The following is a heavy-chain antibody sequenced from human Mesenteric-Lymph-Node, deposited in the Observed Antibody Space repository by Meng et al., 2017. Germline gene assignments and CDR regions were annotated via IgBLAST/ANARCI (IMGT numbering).Heavy chain of an antibody. CDR2: ISGSGGST. CDR1: GFTFSSYA. Sequence: GESLKISCAASGFTFSSYAMSWVRQAPGKGLEWVSAISGSGGSTYYADSVKGRFTISRDNSKNTLYLQMNSLRAEDTAVYYCAREYSGSYYGVRNYFDYWGQGTLVTVSS. J-gene: IGHJ4*02. V-gene: IGHV3-23*01. CDR3: AREYSGSYYGVRNYFDY. D-gene: IGHD1-26*01.